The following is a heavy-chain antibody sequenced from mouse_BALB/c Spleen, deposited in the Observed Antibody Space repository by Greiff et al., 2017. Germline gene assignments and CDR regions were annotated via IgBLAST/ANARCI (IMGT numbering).Heavy chain of an antibody. J-gene: IGHJ2*01. CDR1: GFTFSDYY. D-gene: IGHD1-1*01. CDR3: ARGPITTVVAYYFDY. V-gene: IGHV5-4*02. CDR2: ISDGGSYT. Sequence: DVKLVESGGGLVKPGGSLKLSCAASGFTFSDYYMYWVRQTPEKRLEWVATISDGGSYTYYPDSVKGRFTISRDNAKNNLYLQMSSLKSEDTAMYYCARGPITTVVAYYFDYWGQGTTLTVSS.